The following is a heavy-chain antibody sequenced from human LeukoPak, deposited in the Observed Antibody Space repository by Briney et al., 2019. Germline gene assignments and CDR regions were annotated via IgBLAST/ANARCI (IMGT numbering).Heavy chain of an antibody. CDR1: GFTFSSYE. CDR3: ARYFDWRPKKHGMDV. CDR2: ISSSGSTI. V-gene: IGHV3-48*03. D-gene: IGHD3-9*01. Sequence: GGSLRLSCAASGFTFSSYEMNWVRQAPGKGLEWVSYISSSGSTIYYADSVKGRFTISRDNAKNSLYLQMNSLRAEDTAVYYCARYFDWRPKKHGMDVWGQGTTVTVSS. J-gene: IGHJ6*02.